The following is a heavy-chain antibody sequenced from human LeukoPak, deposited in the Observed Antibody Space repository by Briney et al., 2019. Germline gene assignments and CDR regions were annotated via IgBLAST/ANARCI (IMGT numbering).Heavy chain of an antibody. D-gene: IGHD7-27*01. V-gene: IGHV3-7*03. CDR3: ARDRNWVTDY. CDR2: IKEDGSDK. CDR1: GFTFNNYA. J-gene: IGHJ4*02. Sequence: PGGSLRLSCAASGFTFNNYAMSWVRQAPGKGLEWVANIKEDGSDKYYVDFMKGRFTVSRDNAKNSVYLQMNSLRAEDTAVYYCARDRNWVTDYWGQGTLVLVSS.